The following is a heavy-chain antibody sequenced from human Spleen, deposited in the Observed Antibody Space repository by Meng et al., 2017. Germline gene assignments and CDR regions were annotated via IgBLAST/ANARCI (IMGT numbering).Heavy chain of an antibody. Sequence: QVECQEAGPGLGKPSGPLALPAVVSGGSFSDYYWRWIRQPPGKGLEWIGEINHSGSTNYTPSLESRATISVDTSQNNLSLKLSSVTAADSAVYYRARGPTTMAHDFDYWGQGTLVTVSS. CDR2: INHSGST. J-gene: IGHJ4*02. CDR3: ARGPTTMAHDFDY. V-gene: IGHV4-34*01. D-gene: IGHD4-11*01. CDR1: GGSFSDYY.